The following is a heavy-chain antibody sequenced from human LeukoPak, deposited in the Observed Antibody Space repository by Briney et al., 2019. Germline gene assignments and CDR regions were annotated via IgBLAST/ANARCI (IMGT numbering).Heavy chain of an antibody. CDR3: ARAPWASDY. Sequence: GGSLRLSCVASGFQFSSFAMSWVRQAPGRGLQWVSAIRTVGNDPSYADSVKGRFTISRDNAKNSLYLQMNSLRAEDTAVYYCARAPWASDYWGQGTLVTVSS. J-gene: IGHJ4*02. CDR2: IRTVGNDP. V-gene: IGHV3-21*01. CDR1: GFQFSSFA.